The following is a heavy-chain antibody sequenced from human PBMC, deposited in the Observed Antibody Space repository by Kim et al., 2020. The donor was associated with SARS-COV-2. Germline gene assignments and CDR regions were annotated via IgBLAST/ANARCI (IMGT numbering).Heavy chain of an antibody. Sequence: PSLKSRVTISVDTSKNQFSLKLSSVTAADTAVYYCAATYCSSTSCYTFGYWGQGTLVTVSS. D-gene: IGHD2-2*01. J-gene: IGHJ4*02. V-gene: IGHV4-34*01. CDR3: AATYCSSTSCYTFGY.